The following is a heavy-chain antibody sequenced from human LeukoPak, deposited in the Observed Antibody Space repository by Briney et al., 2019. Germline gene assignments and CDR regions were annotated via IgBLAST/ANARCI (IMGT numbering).Heavy chain of an antibody. CDR3: ARDSSAYYDFWSGAKGFDP. J-gene: IGHJ5*02. D-gene: IGHD3-3*01. V-gene: IGHV1-46*01. Sequence: ASVKVSCKASGYTFTSYAMNRVRQAPGQGLEWMGIINPSGGSTSYAQKFQGRVTMTRDTSTSTVYMELSSLRSEDTAVYYCARDSSAYYDFWSGAKGFDPWGQGTLVTVSS. CDR1: GYTFTSYA. CDR2: INPSGGST.